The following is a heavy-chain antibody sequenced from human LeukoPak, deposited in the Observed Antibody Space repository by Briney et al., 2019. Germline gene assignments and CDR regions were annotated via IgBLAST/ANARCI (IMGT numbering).Heavy chain of an antibody. CDR2: ISGYNGNT. Sequence: ASVKVSCKASGYTFTRYGIYWVRQAPGQGLEWMGWISGYNGNTKYAQKFQGRVSVTTDTSTSTAYMELWSLRSDDTAVYYCARAEGVVVAAHIDVWGKGTTVTVSS. CDR1: GYTFTRYG. CDR3: ARAEGVVVAAHIDV. D-gene: IGHD2-15*01. J-gene: IGHJ6*03. V-gene: IGHV1-18*01.